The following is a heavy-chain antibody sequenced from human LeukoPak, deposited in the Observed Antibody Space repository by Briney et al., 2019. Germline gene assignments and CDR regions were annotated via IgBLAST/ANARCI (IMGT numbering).Heavy chain of an antibody. D-gene: IGHD5-24*01. CDR2: IGSSGSTI. Sequence: GGSLRLSCAASGFTFSSYEMNWVRQAPGKGLEWVSYIGSSGSTIYYADSVKGRFTVSRDNAKNSLYLQMNSLRAEDTAVYYCARAERKRWLQLYYFDYWGQGTLVTVSS. CDR1: GFTFSSYE. V-gene: IGHV3-48*03. CDR3: ARAERKRWLQLYYFDY. J-gene: IGHJ4*02.